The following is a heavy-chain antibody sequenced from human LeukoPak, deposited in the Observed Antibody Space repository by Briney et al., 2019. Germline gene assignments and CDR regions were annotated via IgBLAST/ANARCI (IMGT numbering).Heavy chain of an antibody. V-gene: IGHV4-59*02. J-gene: IGHJ4*02. CDR3: ARARYSHNWVPTIDY. CDR1: GDSVSSYY. Sequence: SETLSLTCTVSGDSVSSYYWSWLRQPPGKGLEWIGHIYYTGTTDYNPSLRSRVTISIDTPKNQFSLKLRSVTAADTAVYYCARARYSHNWVPTIDYWGQGTLVTVSS. D-gene: IGHD1-1*01. CDR2: IYYTGTT.